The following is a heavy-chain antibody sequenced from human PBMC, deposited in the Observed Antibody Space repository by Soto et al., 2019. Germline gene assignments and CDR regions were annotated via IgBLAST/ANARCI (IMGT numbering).Heavy chain of an antibody. CDR3: AKDRPYYGSGSYLFDY. Sequence: EVQLLESGGGLVQPGGSLRLSCVASGFTFSRYAMSWVRQAPGKGLEWVSSLSSSTATTSYADSVKGRFTVSRDNSRNRLYLQMNSLRAEDTAVYYCAKDRPYYGSGSYLFDYWGQGTLVTVSS. D-gene: IGHD3-10*01. CDR1: GFTFSRYA. V-gene: IGHV3-23*01. J-gene: IGHJ4*02. CDR2: LSSSTATT.